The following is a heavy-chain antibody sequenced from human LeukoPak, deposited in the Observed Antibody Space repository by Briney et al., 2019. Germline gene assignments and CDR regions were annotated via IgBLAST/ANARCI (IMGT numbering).Heavy chain of an antibody. Sequence: SETLSLTCTVSGGPISSSSYYWGWIRQPPGKGLEWIGSIYYSGSTYYNPSLKSRVTISVDTSKNQFSLKLSSVTAADTAVYYCPRVGSWFGELLWDYYYMDVWGKGTTVTVSS. V-gene: IGHV4-39*01. CDR3: PRVGSWFGELLWDYYYMDV. CDR2: IYYSGST. D-gene: IGHD3-10*01. CDR1: GGPISSSSYY. J-gene: IGHJ6*03.